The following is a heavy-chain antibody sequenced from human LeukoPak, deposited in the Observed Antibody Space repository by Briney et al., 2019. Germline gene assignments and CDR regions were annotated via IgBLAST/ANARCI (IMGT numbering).Heavy chain of an antibody. CDR1: GFTFSSYS. V-gene: IGHV3-21*01. D-gene: IGHD5-12*01. CDR2: ISSSSSYI. CDR3: ASGYDSYYFDY. J-gene: IGHJ4*02. Sequence: GGSLRLSCATSGFTFSSYSMNWVRQAPGEGLEWVSSISSSSSYIYYADSVKGRFTISRDNAKNSLYLQMNSLRAGDTAVYYCASGYDSYYFDYWGQGTLVTVSS.